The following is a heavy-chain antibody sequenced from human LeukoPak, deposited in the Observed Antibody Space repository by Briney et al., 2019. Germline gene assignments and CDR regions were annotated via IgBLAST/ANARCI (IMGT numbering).Heavy chain of an antibody. V-gene: IGHV3-23*01. D-gene: IGHD6-13*01. CDR3: AKGTSWAAAGTIFDY. CDR2: ISGSGGST. Sequence: GGSLRLSCAASGFTLRTYVMHWVRQAPGKGLEWVSAISGSGGSTYYADSVKGRFTISRDNSKNTLYLQMNSLRAEDTAVYYCAKGTSWAAAGTIFDYWGQGTLVTVSS. J-gene: IGHJ4*02. CDR1: GFTLRTYV.